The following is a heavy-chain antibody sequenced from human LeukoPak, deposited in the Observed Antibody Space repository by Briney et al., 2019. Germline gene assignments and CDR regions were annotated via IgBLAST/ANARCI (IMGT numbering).Heavy chain of an antibody. CDR3: AKDFSVGVTMIRGPFDP. CDR1: GFTFSSYA. J-gene: IGHJ5*02. D-gene: IGHD3-10*01. V-gene: IGHV3-23*01. CDR2: ISGSGGST. Sequence: SGGSLRLSCAASGFTFSSYAMSWVRQAPGKGLEWVSAISGSGGSTYYADSVKGRFTISRDNSKNTLYLQMNSLRAEDTAVYYCAKDFSVGVTMIRGPFDPWGQGTLVTVSS.